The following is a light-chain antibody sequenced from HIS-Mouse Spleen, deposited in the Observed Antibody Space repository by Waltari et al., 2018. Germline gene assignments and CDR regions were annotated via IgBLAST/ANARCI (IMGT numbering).Light chain of an antibody. CDR1: QSISSY. CDR2: AAS. CDR3: QQSYSTPYT. Sequence: DIQMTQSPSSLSASVGARVTITCRASQSISSYLNWYQQKPGKAPKLLIYAASSLQSGVPSRFSGSGSGTEFTLTISSLQPDDFATYYCQQSYSTPYTFGQGTKLEIK. V-gene: IGKV1-39*01. J-gene: IGKJ2*01.